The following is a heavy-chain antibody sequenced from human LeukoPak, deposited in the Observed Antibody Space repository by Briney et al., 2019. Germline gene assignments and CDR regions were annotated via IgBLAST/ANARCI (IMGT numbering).Heavy chain of an antibody. CDR3: ARDSQGVYCSGGSCFNYYFDY. CDR2: ISYDGSNK. Sequence: PGGSLRLSCAASGFTFSNYAMHWVRQAPGKGLEWVAVISYDGSNKYYADSVKGRFTISRDNSKNTLYLQMNSLRAEDTAVYYCARDSQGVYCSGGSCFNYYFDYWGQGTLVTVSS. CDR1: GFTFSNYA. J-gene: IGHJ4*02. D-gene: IGHD2-15*01. V-gene: IGHV3-30-3*01.